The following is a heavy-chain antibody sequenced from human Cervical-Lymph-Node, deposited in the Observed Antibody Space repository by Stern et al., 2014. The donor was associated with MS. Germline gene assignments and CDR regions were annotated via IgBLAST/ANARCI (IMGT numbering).Heavy chain of an antibody. CDR3: VREEAGSSWPDVYHYYGMDG. V-gene: IGHV3-48*01. Sequence: EVQLVESGGGLVQPGGSLRLSCAASGFTFYTYSMNWVRQAPGKGLEWISYISSTSSSLYYADSVEGRFTISRDNAKNSLYLQMNSLRADDTAVYYCVREEAGSSWPDVYHYYGMDGWGRGTTVTVSS. J-gene: IGHJ6*02. CDR1: GFTFYTYS. CDR2: ISSTSSSL. D-gene: IGHD6-13*01.